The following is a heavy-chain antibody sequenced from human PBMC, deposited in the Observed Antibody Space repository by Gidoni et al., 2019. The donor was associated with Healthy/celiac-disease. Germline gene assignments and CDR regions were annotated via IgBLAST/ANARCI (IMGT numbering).Heavy chain of an antibody. CDR2: IYYSGST. J-gene: IGHJ5*02. CDR3: ARRPNWNQNWFDP. V-gene: IGHV4-39*01. CDR1: GGSISSSSYY. Sequence: QLQLPESGPGLVKPSETLSLTCTVSGGSISSSSYYWGWIRQPPGKGLEWIGSIYYSGSTYYNPSLKSRVTISVDTSKNQFSLKLSSVTAADTAVYYCARRPNWNQNWFDPWGQGTLVTVSS. D-gene: IGHD1-20*01.